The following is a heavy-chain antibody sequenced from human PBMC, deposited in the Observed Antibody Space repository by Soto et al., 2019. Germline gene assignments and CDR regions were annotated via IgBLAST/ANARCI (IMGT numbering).Heavy chain of an antibody. D-gene: IGHD3-10*01. CDR2: ISASGGNT. CDR3: AKSAMVRGGGWFDP. Sequence: PGGSLRLSCAASRFTFSTYAMSWVRQAPGKGLEWVSDISASGGNTYYADSVKGRFTISRDNSKDTLYLQMNSLRAEDTAVYYCAKSAMVRGGGWFDPWGQGTLVTVSS. V-gene: IGHV3-23*01. CDR1: RFTFSTYA. J-gene: IGHJ5*02.